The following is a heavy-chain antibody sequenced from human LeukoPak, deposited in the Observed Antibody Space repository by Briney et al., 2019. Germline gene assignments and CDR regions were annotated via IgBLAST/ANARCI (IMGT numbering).Heavy chain of an antibody. CDR2: ISYDGSNK. Sequence: GGSLRLSCTASGFTFSSYAMHWVRQAPGKGLEWVAVISYDGSNKYYADSVKGRFTISRDNSKNTLYLQMNSLRAEDTAVYYCARRAVSGSSDFDYWGQGTLVTVSS. D-gene: IGHD1-26*01. V-gene: IGHV3-30*04. J-gene: IGHJ4*02. CDR3: ARRAVSGSSDFDY. CDR1: GFTFSSYA.